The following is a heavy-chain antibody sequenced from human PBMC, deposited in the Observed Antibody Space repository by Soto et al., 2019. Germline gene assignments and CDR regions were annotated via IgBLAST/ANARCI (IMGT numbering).Heavy chain of an antibody. J-gene: IGHJ4*02. CDR3: ARAQKEDIVVVPAAKGETFDY. Sequence: NPSETLSLTCAVYGGSFSGYYWSWIRQPPGKGLEWIGEINHSGSTNYNPSLKSRVTISVDTSKNQFSLKLSSVTAADTAVYYCARAQKEDIVVVPAAKGETFDYWGQGTLVTVSS. CDR2: INHSGST. D-gene: IGHD2-2*01. V-gene: IGHV4-34*01. CDR1: GGSFSGYY.